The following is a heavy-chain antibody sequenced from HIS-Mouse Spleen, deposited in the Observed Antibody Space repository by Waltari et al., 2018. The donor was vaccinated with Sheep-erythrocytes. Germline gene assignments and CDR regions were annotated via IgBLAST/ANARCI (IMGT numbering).Heavy chain of an antibody. CDR2: IYWDDDK. J-gene: IGHJ4*02. Sequence: QITLKESGPTLVKPTQTLTLTCTFSGFSLSTSGVGVGWIRQPPGKALEWLALIYWDDDKRYSPSLKSRLTSTKDTSKNQVVLTMTNMDPVDTATYYCAHSRRGYYDILTGYYDYWGQGTLVTVSS. V-gene: IGHV2-5*02. D-gene: IGHD3-9*01. CDR3: AHSRRGYYDILTGYYDY. CDR1: GFSLSTSGVG.